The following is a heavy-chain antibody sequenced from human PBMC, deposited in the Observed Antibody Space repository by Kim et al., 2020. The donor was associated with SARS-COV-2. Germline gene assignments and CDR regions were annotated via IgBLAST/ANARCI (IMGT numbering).Heavy chain of an antibody. V-gene: IGHV3-30*02. J-gene: IGHJ3*01. D-gene: IGHD3-10*01. CDR1: GFTFSTFA. CDR2: IRAADSKM. Sequence: GGSLRLSCAASGFTFSTFAMHWVRQAPGKGLEWVAFIRAADSKMYYADSVKGRFTVSRDNSKNSLYLQMNSLRDEDTAIYYCARNFGLATMIGDGWG. CDR3: ARNFGLATMIGDG.